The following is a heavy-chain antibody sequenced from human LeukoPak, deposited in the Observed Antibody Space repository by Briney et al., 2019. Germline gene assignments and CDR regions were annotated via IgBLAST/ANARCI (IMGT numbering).Heavy chain of an antibody. V-gene: IGHV3-23*01. J-gene: IGHJ4*02. CDR2: ISGSGGNT. CDR3: AKKITMYSSSSDGDYFDY. D-gene: IGHD6-6*01. CDR1: GFTFSSYA. Sequence: AGGSLRLSCAASGFTFSSYAMNWVRQAPGKGLEWVSTISGSGGNTYYADSVKGRFTISRDNSKNTLYLQMNSLRAEDTAVYYCAKKITMYSSSSDGDYFDYWGQGTLVTVSS.